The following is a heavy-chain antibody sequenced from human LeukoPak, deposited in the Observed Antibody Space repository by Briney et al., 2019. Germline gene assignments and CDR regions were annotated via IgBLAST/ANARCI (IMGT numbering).Heavy chain of an antibody. CDR2: IYYSGST. V-gene: IGHV4-59*08. CDR3: ARGWYYYGSGSSPLEGMDV. D-gene: IGHD3-10*01. J-gene: IGHJ6*02. Sequence: SETLSLTCTVSGGSISSYYWSWIRQPPGKGLEWIGYIYYSGSTNYNPSLKSRVTISVDTSKNQFSLKLSSVTAADTAVYYCARGWYYYGSGSSPLEGMDVWGQGTTVTVSS. CDR1: GGSISSYY.